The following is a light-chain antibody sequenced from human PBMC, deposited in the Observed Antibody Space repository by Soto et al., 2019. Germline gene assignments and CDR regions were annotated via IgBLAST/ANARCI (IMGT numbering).Light chain of an antibody. J-gene: IGLJ1*01. CDR2: DVS. CDR1: SSDVGGYNF. CDR3: CSYVTTPEI. V-gene: IGLV2-11*01. Sequence: QSVLTQPRSVSGSPGQSVAISCTGTSSDVGGYNFVSWYQQRPGKAPKLLMYDVSKRPSGVPARFSGSKSGNTASLTISGLQAEDEADYYCCSYVTTPEIFGTGTKVTVL.